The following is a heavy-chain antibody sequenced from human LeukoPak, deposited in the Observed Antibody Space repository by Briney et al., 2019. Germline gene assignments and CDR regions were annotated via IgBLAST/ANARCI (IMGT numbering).Heavy chain of an antibody. Sequence: GGSLRLYCAASGFSVSSNYMSWVRQAPGKGLELVSVIYSGDRTDYADPVKGRFTVSRDNSKNTIYLQMNSLKTEHTALYYCARQRDGYNSDPFDIWGQGTMVTVFS. CDR2: IYSGDRT. J-gene: IGHJ3*02. CDR3: ARQRDGYNSDPFDI. CDR1: GFSVSSNY. V-gene: IGHV3-66*02. D-gene: IGHD5-24*01.